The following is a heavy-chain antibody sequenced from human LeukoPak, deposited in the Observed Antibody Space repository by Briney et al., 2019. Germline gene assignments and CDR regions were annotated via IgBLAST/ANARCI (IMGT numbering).Heavy chain of an antibody. CDR3: ARVDFPCYFDL. J-gene: IGHJ2*01. V-gene: IGHV4-4*07. CDR1: VDSISSYY. CDR2: INTSGST. D-gene: IGHD2/OR15-2a*01. Sequence: PSETLSLTCTVSVDSISSYYSSWIRQPAAKGLEWIGRINTSGSTNYNPSIKSRVTMSVDTSKNQCSLKLSSVTAADTAVYYCARVDFPCYFDLWGRGTLVTVSS.